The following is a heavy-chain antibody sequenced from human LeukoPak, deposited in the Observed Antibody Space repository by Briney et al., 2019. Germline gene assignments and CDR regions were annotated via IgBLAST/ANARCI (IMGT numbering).Heavy chain of an antibody. CDR3: ARGGEEEHIPTHMRSHTAMIPPYYYYYMDV. CDR1: GYTFTSYY. J-gene: IGHJ6*03. V-gene: IGHV1-46*01. D-gene: IGHD5-18*01. CDR2: INPSGGST. Sequence: GASVKVSCKASGYTFTSYYMHWVRQAPGQGLEWMGIINPSGGSTSYAQKFQGRVTMTRDTSTSTVYMELSSLRSEDTAVYYCARGGEEEHIPTHMRSHTAMIPPYYYYYMDVWGKGTTVTVSS.